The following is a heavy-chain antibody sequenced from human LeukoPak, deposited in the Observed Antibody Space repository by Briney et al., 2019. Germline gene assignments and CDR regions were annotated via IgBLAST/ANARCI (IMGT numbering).Heavy chain of an antibody. J-gene: IGHJ5*02. CDR2: IYSGGNT. CDR1: GITVSGNY. Sequence: GSLRLSCAASGITVSGNYMAWVRQAPGKGLEWASVIYSGGNTYHADSVKGRFSISRDNSKNTVYLQMNGLRVEDPAVYYCARLVTGNSVINSGLFDPLGRGILV. V-gene: IGHV3-66*04. D-gene: IGHD3-10*01. CDR3: ARLVTGNSVINSGLFDP.